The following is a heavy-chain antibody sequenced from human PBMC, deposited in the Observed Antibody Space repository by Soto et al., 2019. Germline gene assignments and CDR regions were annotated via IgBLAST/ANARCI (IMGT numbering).Heavy chain of an antibody. D-gene: IGHD2-15*01. CDR2: INHSGST. V-gene: IGHV4-34*01. J-gene: IGHJ5*02. Sequence: PSATLSLTSAVDGGSFSGYYWTWIRQPPGKGLGWIGEINHSGSTNYNPSLKSRVTISVDTSKNQFSLKLSSVTAADTAVYYCARATMRGYCSGGSCTNWFDPWGQGTLVTVSS. CDR3: ARATMRGYCSGGSCTNWFDP. CDR1: GGSFSGYY.